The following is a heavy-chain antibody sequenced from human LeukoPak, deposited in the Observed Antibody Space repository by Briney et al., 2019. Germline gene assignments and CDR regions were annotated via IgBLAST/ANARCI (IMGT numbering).Heavy chain of an antibody. J-gene: IGHJ3*02. CDR2: IRYDGSNK. V-gene: IGHV3-30*02. D-gene: IGHD2-2*01. CDR1: GFTFSSYG. Sequence: GGSLRLSCAASGFTFSSYGMHWVRQAPGKGLEWVAFIRYDGSNKYYADSVKGRFTISRDNSKNTLYLQMGSLRAEDMAVYYCARARAMTLDAFDIWGQGTMVTVSS. CDR3: ARARAMTLDAFDI.